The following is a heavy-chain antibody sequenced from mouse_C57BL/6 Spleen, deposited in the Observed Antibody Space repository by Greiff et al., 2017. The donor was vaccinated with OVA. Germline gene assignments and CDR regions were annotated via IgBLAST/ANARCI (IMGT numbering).Heavy chain of an antibody. CDR3: AINYYGSSYEWYFDV. D-gene: IGHD1-1*01. CDR1: GYTFTTYP. CDR2: FHPYNDDT. J-gene: IGHJ1*03. V-gene: IGHV1-47*01. Sequence: VMLVESGAELVKPGASVKMSCKASGYTFTTYPIEWMKQNHGKSLEWIGNFHPYNDDTKYNEKFKGKATLTVEKSSITVYLELSRLTSADSAVYYCAINYYGSSYEWYFDVWGTGTTVTVSS.